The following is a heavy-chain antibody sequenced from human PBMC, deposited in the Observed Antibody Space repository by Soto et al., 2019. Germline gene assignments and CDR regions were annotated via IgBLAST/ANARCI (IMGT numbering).Heavy chain of an antibody. CDR3: ARESGGATATLDYYYFYMDV. V-gene: IGHV1-2*04. D-gene: IGHD5-12*01. J-gene: IGHJ6*03. Sequence: QVQLVQSGAEVKEPGASVTVSCRASGDRFTDYYMHWVRQAPGQGLEWMGWINTNSGVTKYERQFQGWFTMTRDTSIRTVYMQLSRLRFDDTAIYYCARESGGATATLDYYYFYMDVWGTGTTVTVSS. CDR1: GDRFTDYY. CDR2: INTNSGVT.